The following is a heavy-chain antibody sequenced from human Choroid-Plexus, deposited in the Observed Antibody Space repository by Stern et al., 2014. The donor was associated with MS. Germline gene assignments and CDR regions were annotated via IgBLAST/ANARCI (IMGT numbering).Heavy chain of an antibody. D-gene: IGHD2/OR15-2a*01. V-gene: IGHV3-30*18. J-gene: IGHJ5*02. CDR1: GFTFGSCA. Sequence: VQLLESGGGVVQPGRPLRLSCVASGFTFGSCAMHWVRQAPGKGLEWVGGVSHDGSYKYYAGSVKGRFTISRDNSQNTLYMQMSSLRPEDTAVYYCAKDRQYLTYFFDHWGQGSLVTVSS. CDR3: AKDRQYLTYFFDH. CDR2: VSHDGSYK.